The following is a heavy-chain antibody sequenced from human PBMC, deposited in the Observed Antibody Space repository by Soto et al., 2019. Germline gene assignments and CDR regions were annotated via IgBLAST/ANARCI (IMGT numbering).Heavy chain of an antibody. CDR2: INHSGST. CDR1: GGSFSGYY. Sequence: PSETLSLTCAVYGGSFSGYYWSWIRQPPGEGLEWIGEINHSGSTNYNPSLKSRVTISVDTSKNQFSLKLSSVTAADTAVYYCARSSIFGVVIILPYGMDVWGQGTTVTVSS. D-gene: IGHD3-3*01. CDR3: ARSSIFGVVIILPYGMDV. V-gene: IGHV4-34*01. J-gene: IGHJ6*02.